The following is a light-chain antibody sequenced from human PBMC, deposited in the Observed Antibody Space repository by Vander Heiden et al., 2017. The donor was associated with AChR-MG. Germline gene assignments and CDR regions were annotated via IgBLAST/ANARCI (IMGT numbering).Light chain of an antibody. V-gene: IGLV1-40*01. CDR2: GNS. CDR1: SSNIGAGYD. CDR3: QSYDSSRSGWAV. J-gene: IGLJ7*01. Sequence: QSVLTQPPPVSGAPRQRVTIACTGRSSNIGAGYDVHWYQQLPGTAPKLLIYGNSNRPSGVPDRFSGSKSGTSASLAITGLQAEDEADYYCQSYDSSRSGWAVFGGGTQLTVL.